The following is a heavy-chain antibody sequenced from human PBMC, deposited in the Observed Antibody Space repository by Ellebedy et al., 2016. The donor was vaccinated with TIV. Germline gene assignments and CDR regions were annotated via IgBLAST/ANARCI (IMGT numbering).Heavy chain of an antibody. Sequence: PGGSLRLSCTASGFNFSNYAMSWVRQAPGRGLEWVAIIRYDGSNKYYGDSVKGRFSITRNNAKNILFLHMNTLRADDTAVDYCGGGRFSMSIDYWGQGTLVTVSS. V-gene: IGHV3-30*02. J-gene: IGHJ4*02. D-gene: IGHD6-19*01. CDR1: GFNFSNYA. CDR2: IRYDGSNK. CDR3: GGGRFSMSIDY.